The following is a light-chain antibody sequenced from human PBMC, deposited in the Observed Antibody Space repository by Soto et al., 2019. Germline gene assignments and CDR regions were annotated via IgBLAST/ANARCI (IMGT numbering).Light chain of an antibody. CDR2: YVD. V-gene: IGLV2-14*03. J-gene: IGLJ1*01. CDR3: CSYADGSIYF. Sequence: QSALTQPASVSGSPGQSITISCTGTSRDVGAYDYVSWYLQYPDKAPQLLIYYVDHRPSGVSSRFSGSKSGNTPSLTISGLQAEDEGDYYCCSYADGSIYFFGIGTNLTVL. CDR1: SRDVGAYDY.